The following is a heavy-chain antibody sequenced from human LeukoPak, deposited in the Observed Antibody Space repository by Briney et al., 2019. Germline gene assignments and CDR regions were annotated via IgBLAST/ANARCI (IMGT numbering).Heavy chain of an antibody. V-gene: IGHV3-30*02. D-gene: IGHD3-22*01. J-gene: IGHJ4*02. CDR2: IRYDGSNK. CDR1: GFTFSSYG. CDR3: AKDPNGGYTYYYDSSGYWD. Sequence: HPGGSLRLSCAASGFTFSSYGMHWVRQAPGKGLEWVAFIRYDGSNKYYADSVKGRFTISRDNSKNTLYLQMNSLRAEDTAVYYCAKDPNGGYTYYYDSSGYWDWGQGTLVTVSS.